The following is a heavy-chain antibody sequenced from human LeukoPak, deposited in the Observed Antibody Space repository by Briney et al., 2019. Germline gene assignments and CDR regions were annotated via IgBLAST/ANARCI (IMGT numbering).Heavy chain of an antibody. V-gene: IGHV4-38-2*02. Sequence: PSETLSLTCTVSGYSISSGYYWGWIRQPPGKGLEWIGSIYHSGSTYYNPSLKSRVTISVDTSENQFSLKLSSVTAADTAVYYCARVVRQQLDEWFDPWGQGTLVTVSS. D-gene: IGHD6-13*01. CDR1: GYSISSGYY. CDR2: IYHSGST. CDR3: ARVVRQQLDEWFDP. J-gene: IGHJ5*02.